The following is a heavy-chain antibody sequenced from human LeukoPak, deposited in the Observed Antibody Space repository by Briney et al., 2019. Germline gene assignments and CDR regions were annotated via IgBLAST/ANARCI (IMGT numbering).Heavy chain of an antibody. Sequence: SETLSLTCTVSGGSISSSSYYWSWIRQPPGKGLEWIGEINHSGSTNYNPSLKSRVTISVDTSKNQFSLKLSSVTAADTAVYYCARGAPYDYIWGSNRFASFDYWGQGTLATVSS. V-gene: IGHV4-39*07. J-gene: IGHJ4*02. CDR2: INHSGST. D-gene: IGHD3-16*02. CDR3: ARGAPYDYIWGSNRFASFDY. CDR1: GGSISSSSYY.